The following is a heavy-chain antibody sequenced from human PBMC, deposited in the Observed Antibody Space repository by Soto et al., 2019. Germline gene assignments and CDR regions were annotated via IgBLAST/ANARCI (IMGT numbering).Heavy chain of an antibody. J-gene: IGHJ6*02. Sequence: SETLSLTCTVSGGSISSGDYYWSWIRQPPGKGLEWIGYIYYSGSTYYNPSLKSRVTISVDTSKNQFSLKLSSVTAADTAVYYCARDHYVYDILTGYGYYYGMDVWGQGTKVTVSS. V-gene: IGHV4-30-4*01. CDR2: IYYSGST. CDR1: GGSISSGDYY. D-gene: IGHD3-9*01. CDR3: ARDHYVYDILTGYGYYYGMDV.